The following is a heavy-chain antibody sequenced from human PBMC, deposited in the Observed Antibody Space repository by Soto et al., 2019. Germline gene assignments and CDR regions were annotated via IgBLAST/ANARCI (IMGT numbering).Heavy chain of an antibody. J-gene: IGHJ3*02. V-gene: IGHV3-48*01. Sequence: GGSLRLSCAAAGFTFSSYSSNWVRQAPGKGLEWVSYISSSSSTIYYADSVKGRFTISRDNAKNSLYLQMNSLRAEDTAVYYCARSPRRYCSGGSCYLDAFDIWGQGTMVT. CDR2: ISSSSSTI. CDR1: GFTFSSYS. CDR3: ARSPRRYCSGGSCYLDAFDI. D-gene: IGHD2-15*01.